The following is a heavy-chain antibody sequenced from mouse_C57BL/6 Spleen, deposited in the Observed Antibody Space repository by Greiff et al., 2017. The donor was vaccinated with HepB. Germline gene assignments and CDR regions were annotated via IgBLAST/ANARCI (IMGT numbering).Heavy chain of an antibody. Sequence: VQLQQSGPELVKPGASVKISCKASGYTFTDYYMNWVKQSHGKSLEWIGDINPNNGGTSYNQKFKGKATLTVDKSSSTAYMELRSLTSEDSAVYYCAVGAYYSKGGYWGQGTTLTVSS. CDR1: GYTFTDYY. D-gene: IGHD2-5*01. J-gene: IGHJ2*01. CDR3: AVGAYYSKGGY. CDR2: INPNNGGT. V-gene: IGHV1-26*01.